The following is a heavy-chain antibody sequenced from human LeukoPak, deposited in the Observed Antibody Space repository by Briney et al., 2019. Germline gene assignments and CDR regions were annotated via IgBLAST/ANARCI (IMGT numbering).Heavy chain of an antibody. CDR2: ISSSSSYI. J-gene: IGHJ6*02. V-gene: IGHV3-21*01. CDR3: ARDDGPRGYFDWSGGGYYYYVMDV. Sequence: GGSLRLSCAASGFTFSSYSMNWVRQAPGKGLEWVSPISSSSSYIYYADSVKGRFTISRDNAKNSLYLQMNSLRAEDTAVYYCARDDGPRGYFDWSGGGYYYYVMDVWGQGTTVTVSS. CDR1: GFTFSSYS. D-gene: IGHD3-9*01.